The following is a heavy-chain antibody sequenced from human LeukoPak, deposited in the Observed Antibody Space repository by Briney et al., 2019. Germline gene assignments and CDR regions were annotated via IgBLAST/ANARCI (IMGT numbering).Heavy chain of an antibody. J-gene: IGHJ6*02. V-gene: IGHV1-69*05. CDR3: AREPPRDFWSGYYYYGMDV. CDR2: IIPIFGTA. D-gene: IGHD3-3*01. CDR1: GGTFSSYA. Sequence: GASVKVSCKASGGTFSSYAISWVRQAPGQGLEWMGGIIPIFGTANYAQKFQGRVTMTRDTSTSTVYMELSSLRSEDTAVYYCAREPPRDFWSGYYYYGMDVWGQGTTVTVSS.